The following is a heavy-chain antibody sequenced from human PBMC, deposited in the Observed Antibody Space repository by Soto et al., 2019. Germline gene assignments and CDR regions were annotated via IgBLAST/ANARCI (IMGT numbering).Heavy chain of an antibody. Sequence: SETLSLSCTVSGGSISSSSYYWGWIRQPPGKGLEWIGSIYYSGSTYYNPSLKSRVTISVDTSKNQFSLKLSSVTAADTAVYYCARHCNDFWSGYPHRKGYYYYMDVWGKGTTVTVSS. CDR3: ARHCNDFWSGYPHRKGYYYYMDV. CDR2: IYYSGST. CDR1: GGSISSSSYY. V-gene: IGHV4-39*01. D-gene: IGHD3-3*01. J-gene: IGHJ6*03.